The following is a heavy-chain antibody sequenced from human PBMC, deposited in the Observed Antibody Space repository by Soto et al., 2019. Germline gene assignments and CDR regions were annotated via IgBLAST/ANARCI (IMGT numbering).Heavy chain of an antibody. V-gene: IGHV4-31*03. J-gene: IGHJ5*01. CDR3: ARASISRCVDRSCPAWFDS. D-gene: IGHD1-26*01. CDR1: GGSISSGGYY. Sequence: PSETLSLTCTVSGGSISSGGYYWSWIRQHPGKGLEWIGYIYYSGSTYYNPSLKSRVTISVDTSKNQFSLKLSSVTAADTAVYFCARASISRCVDRSCPAWFDSWGQGTLVTVSS. CDR2: IYYSGST.